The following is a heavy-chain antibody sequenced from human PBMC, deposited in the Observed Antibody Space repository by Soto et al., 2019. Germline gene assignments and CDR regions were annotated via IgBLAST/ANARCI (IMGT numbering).Heavy chain of an antibody. V-gene: IGHV3-30*18. Sequence: QVQLVESGGGVVQPGRSLRLSCAASGFTFSSYGIHWVRQAPGKGLGWVALIPYDGTNKYYADSVKGRFTISRDNSKNTLYLQMSSLGPEDTAVYYCVKERYAQLWLEDYGMDVWGQGTTVTV. CDR1: GFTFSSYG. CDR3: VKERYAQLWLEDYGMDV. D-gene: IGHD5-18*01. J-gene: IGHJ6*02. CDR2: IPYDGTNK.